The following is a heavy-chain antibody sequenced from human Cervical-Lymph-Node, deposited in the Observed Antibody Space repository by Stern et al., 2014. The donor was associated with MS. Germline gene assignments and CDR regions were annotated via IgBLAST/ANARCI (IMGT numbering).Heavy chain of an antibody. CDR2: IIPIFNAE. V-gene: IGHV1-69*01. CDR3: ARELSAYYDSSGHSFDY. J-gene: IGHJ4*02. D-gene: IGHD3-22*01. CDR1: GGTFNSHG. Sequence: QVQLVQSGAEVKKPGSSVKVSCKVSGGTFNSHGISWVRQAPGQGLEWMGGIIPIFNAEKYAQKFQGRVTITADESTTTVYMEMSSLRSDDSAVYYCARELSAYYDSSGHSFDYWGQGTLVTVSS.